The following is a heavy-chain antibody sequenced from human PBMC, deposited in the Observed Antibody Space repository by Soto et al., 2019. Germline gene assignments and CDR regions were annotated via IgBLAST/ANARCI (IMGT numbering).Heavy chain of an antibody. D-gene: IGHD6-19*01. CDR1: GGSVSSGSYY. CDR3: ARGIAVSGHYFDY. CDR2: IYYSGST. Sequence: SETLSLTCTVSGGSVSSGSYYWSWIRQPPGKGLDWLGYIYYSGSTNYNPSLKSRVTISVNTSKNQFSLKLSSVTAADTAVYYGARGIAVSGHYFDYGGQGTVVTVSS. V-gene: IGHV4-61*01. J-gene: IGHJ4*02.